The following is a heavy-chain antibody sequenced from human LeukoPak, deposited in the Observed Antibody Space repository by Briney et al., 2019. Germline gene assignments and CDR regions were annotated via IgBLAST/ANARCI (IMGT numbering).Heavy chain of an antibody. J-gene: IGHJ3*02. D-gene: IGHD3-22*01. Sequence: GGSLRLSCAASGFTFSSYAMSWVRQPPGKGLGWVSAISGSGGSTYYADSVKGRFTISRDNSKNTLYLQMNSLRAEDTAVYYCAKAYYDSSGYNRFAFDIWGQGTMVTVSS. CDR3: AKAYYDSSGYNRFAFDI. CDR2: ISGSGGST. V-gene: IGHV3-23*01. CDR1: GFTFSSYA.